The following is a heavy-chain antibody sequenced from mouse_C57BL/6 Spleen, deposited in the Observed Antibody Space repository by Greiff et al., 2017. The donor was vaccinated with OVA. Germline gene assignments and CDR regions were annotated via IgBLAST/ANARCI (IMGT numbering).Heavy chain of an antibody. J-gene: IGHJ1*03. D-gene: IGHD1-1*01. CDR3: ARDYYGSSWYFDV. V-gene: IGHV1-64*01. CDR2: IHPNSGST. Sequence: VQLQQPGAELVKPGASVKLSCKASGYTFTSYWMHWVKQRPGQGLEWIGMIHPNSGSTNYNEKFKSKATLTVDKSSSTAYMQLSSLTSEDSAVYYCARDYYGSSWYFDVCGTGTTGTVSP. CDR1: GYTFTSYW.